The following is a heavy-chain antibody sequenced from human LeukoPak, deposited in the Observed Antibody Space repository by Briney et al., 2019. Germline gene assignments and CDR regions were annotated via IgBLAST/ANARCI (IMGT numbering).Heavy chain of an antibody. CDR2: INPSGST. CDR1: GGSISSGSYY. V-gene: IGHV4-39*07. Sequence: SETLSLTCTVSGGSISSGSYYWSWIRQSPGKGLEWIGEINPSGSTNYNPSLKSRVTISVDTSKNQFSLKLSSVTAADTAVYYCARLVPRYGSGSQSDYWGQGTLVTVSS. D-gene: IGHD3-10*01. CDR3: ARLVPRYGSGSQSDY. J-gene: IGHJ4*02.